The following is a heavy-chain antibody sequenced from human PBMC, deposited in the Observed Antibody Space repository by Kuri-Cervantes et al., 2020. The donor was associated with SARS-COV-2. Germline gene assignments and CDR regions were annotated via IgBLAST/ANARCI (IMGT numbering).Heavy chain of an antibody. Sequence: GGSLRLSCAASGFTFSSYATSWVRQAPGKGLEWVSAISGSGGSTYYADSVKGRFTISRDNSKNSLYLQMNSQRAEDTAVYYCARNFNWNDEGFDYWGQGTLVTVSS. CDR2: ISGSGGST. V-gene: IGHV3-23*01. J-gene: IGHJ4*02. CDR1: GFTFSSYA. D-gene: IGHD1-20*01. CDR3: ARNFNWNDEGFDY.